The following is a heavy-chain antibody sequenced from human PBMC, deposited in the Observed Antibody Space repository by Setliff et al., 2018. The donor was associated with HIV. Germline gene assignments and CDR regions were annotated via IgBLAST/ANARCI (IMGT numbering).Heavy chain of an antibody. J-gene: IGHJ5*02. CDR2: IYYSGST. Sequence: TLSLTCTVSGGSISRSSYYWGWIRQPPGKGLEWIGSIYYSGSTYYNPSLMSRVTISVDTSMNQFSLKLGSVTAADTSVYYCARHRAQRGSGTYYDDWFDPWGQGTLVTVPQ. CDR1: GGSISRSSYY. V-gene: IGHV4-39*01. D-gene: IGHD3-10*01. CDR3: ARHRAQRGSGTYYDDWFDP.